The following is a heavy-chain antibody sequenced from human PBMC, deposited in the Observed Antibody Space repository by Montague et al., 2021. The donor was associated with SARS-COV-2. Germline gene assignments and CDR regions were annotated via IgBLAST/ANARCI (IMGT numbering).Heavy chain of an antibody. V-gene: IGHV4-61*02. CDR3: ARAHSGSWAHLDN. Sequence: TLSLTCTVSGGSISSGSYYWSWIRQPAGKGLEWIGRIYTSGTTEYXFSLKSRVTISVDTSKNQFSLKLTSVTAADTAVYYCARAHSGSWAHLDNWGQGSLATVSS. D-gene: IGHD5-12*01. CDR1: GGSISSGSYY. CDR2: IYTSGTT. J-gene: IGHJ4*02.